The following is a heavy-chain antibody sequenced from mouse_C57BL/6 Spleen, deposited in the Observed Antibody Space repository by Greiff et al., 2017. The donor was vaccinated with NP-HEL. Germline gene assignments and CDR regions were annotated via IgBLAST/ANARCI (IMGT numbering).Heavy chain of an antibody. D-gene: IGHD1-1*02. CDR3: ARVIYCGYVPWFAY. V-gene: IGHV5-9*01. CDR2: ISGGGGNT. Sequence: DVKLQESGGGLVKPGGSLKLSCAASGFTFSSYTMSWVRQTPEKRLEWVATISGGGGNTYYPDSVKGRFTISRDNAKNTLYLQMSSLRSEDTALDYCARVIYCGYVPWFAYGGQGTFVTVSA. CDR1: GFTFSSYT. J-gene: IGHJ3*01.